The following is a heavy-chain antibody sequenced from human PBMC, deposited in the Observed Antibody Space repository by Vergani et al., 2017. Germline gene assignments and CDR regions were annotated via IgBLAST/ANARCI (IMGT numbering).Heavy chain of an antibody. CDR2: IYPGDSDT. J-gene: IGHJ4*02. V-gene: IGHV5-51*03. D-gene: IGHD5-18*01. Sequence: EVQLVQSGAEVKKPGESLKISCKGSGYSFTSYWIGWVRQMPGKGLEWMGIIYPGDSDTRYSPSFQGQVTISADKSISTAYLQWSSLKASDTAMYYCAGLEPVRGYSYASFDYWGQGTLVTVSS. CDR1: GYSFTSYW. CDR3: AGLEPVRGYSYASFDY.